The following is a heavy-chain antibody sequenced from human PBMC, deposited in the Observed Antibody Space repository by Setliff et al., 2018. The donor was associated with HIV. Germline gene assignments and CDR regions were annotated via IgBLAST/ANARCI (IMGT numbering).Heavy chain of an antibody. Sequence: ASVKVSCKASGNTFTNYYIHWVRQAPGQGLEWMGYFDPQDGDTLYAQNFQGRVTMTEDPPTDTAYLELSGLRFEDTAVYYCATLKEQWLSEGGFDYWGQGTLVTV. V-gene: IGHV1-24*01. J-gene: IGHJ4*02. CDR3: ATLKEQWLSEGGFDY. CDR1: GNTFTNYY. D-gene: IGHD6-19*01. CDR2: FDPQDGDT.